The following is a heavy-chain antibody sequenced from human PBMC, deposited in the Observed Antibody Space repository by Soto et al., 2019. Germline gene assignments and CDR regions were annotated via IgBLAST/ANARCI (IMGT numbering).Heavy chain of an antibody. CDR1: GFTVRSKY. CDR2: IYSDGST. D-gene: IGHD2-2*01. J-gene: IGHJ4*02. V-gene: IGHV3-66*01. Sequence: EVQLVESGGGLGQPGGSLRLSCAASGFTVRSKYMNWVRQAPGKELEWVSVIYSDGSTYYADSVKGRFTISRDNSQNTLYLQMNSLGAEDTAVYYCASVYCSSTSGSAGYFDYWGQGTLVTVSS. CDR3: ASVYCSSTSGSAGYFDY.